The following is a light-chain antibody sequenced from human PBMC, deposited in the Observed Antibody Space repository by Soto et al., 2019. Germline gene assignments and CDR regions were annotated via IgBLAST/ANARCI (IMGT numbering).Light chain of an antibody. V-gene: IGKV1-5*01. CDR1: QSISSW. CDR3: QQYNSYSGT. CDR2: DAS. J-gene: IGKJ1*01. Sequence: IRMTQSPSTLSASEGDRVTITCRASQSISSWLAWYQQKPGKAPKLLIYDASSLESGVPSRFSGSGSGTEFTLTISSLQPDDFATYYCQQYNSYSGTFGQGTKVDI.